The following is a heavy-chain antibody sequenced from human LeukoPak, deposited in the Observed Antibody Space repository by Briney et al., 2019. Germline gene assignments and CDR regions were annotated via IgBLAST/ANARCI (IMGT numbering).Heavy chain of an antibody. CDR1: GYTFTSYY. V-gene: IGHV1-46*01. D-gene: IGHD6-13*01. Sequence: GASVKVSCKASGYTFTSYYMHWVRQAPGQGLEWMGIINPSGGSTSYAQKFQGRVTMTRDTSTSTVHMELSSPRSEDTAVYYCARARVAAAGRSTFDYWGQGTLVTVSS. J-gene: IGHJ4*02. CDR2: INPSGGST. CDR3: ARARVAAAGRSTFDY.